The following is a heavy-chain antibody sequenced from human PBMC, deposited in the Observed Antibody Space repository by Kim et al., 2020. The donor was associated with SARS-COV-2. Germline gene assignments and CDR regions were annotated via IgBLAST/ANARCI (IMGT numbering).Heavy chain of an antibody. CDR1: GFTFSSYW. Sequence: GGSLRLSCAASGFTFSSYWMSWVRQAPGKGLEWVANIKQDGSEKYYVDSVKGRFTISRDNAKNSLYLQMNSLRAEDTAVYYCARDILEMATMGVWYFDLWGRGTLVTVSS. D-gene: IGHD5-12*01. V-gene: IGHV3-7*01. CDR3: ARDILEMATMGVWYFDL. CDR2: IKQDGSEK. J-gene: IGHJ2*01.